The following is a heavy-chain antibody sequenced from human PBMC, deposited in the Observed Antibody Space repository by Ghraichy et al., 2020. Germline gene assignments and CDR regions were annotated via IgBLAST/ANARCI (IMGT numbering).Heavy chain of an antibody. Sequence: LSLTCAASGFTFSTYWMTWVRQAPGKGLEWVANIKQDGSQKYYVDSVKGRFTISRDNAKNSLYLQMNTLRAEDTAVYYCAREASNAFDIWGQGTM. J-gene: IGHJ3*02. CDR2: IKQDGSQK. CDR3: AREASNAFDI. V-gene: IGHV3-7*01. CDR1: GFTFSTYW.